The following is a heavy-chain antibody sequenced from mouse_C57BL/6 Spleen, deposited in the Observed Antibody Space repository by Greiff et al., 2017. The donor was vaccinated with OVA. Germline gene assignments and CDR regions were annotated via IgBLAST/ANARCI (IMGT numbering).Heavy chain of an antibody. V-gene: IGHV1-72*01. CDR2: IDPNSGGT. CDR1: GYTFTSYW. CDR3: ARSAIYYDYPWFAY. J-gene: IGHJ3*01. Sequence: QVQLQQPGAELVKPGASVKLSCKASGYTFTSYWMHWVKQRPGRGLEWIGRIDPNSGGTKYNAKFKSKATLPVDQPSSTAYMQLSSLTSEDSAVYYCARSAIYYDYPWFAYWGQGTLVTVSA. D-gene: IGHD2-4*01.